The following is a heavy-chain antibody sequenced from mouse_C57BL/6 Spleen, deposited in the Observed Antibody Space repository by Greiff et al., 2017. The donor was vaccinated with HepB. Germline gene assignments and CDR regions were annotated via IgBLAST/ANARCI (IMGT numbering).Heavy chain of an antibody. CDR3: AREVRDYAMDY. CDR2: LDPEDGET. J-gene: IGHJ4*01. V-gene: IGHV14-2*01. CDR1: GFNIKDYY. D-gene: IGHD1-1*01. Sequence: EVQLQESGAELVKPGASVKLSCTASGFNIKDYYMHWVKQRTEQGLEWIGRLDPEDGETKYAPKFQGKATITADTSSNTAYLPLSSLTSEDTAVYCGAREVRDYAMDYWGKGTSVTVAS.